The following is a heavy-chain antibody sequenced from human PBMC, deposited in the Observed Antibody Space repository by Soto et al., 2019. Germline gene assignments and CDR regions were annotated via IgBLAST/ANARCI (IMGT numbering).Heavy chain of an antibody. CDR2: ISYDGSNK. V-gene: IGHV3-30-3*01. J-gene: IGHJ4*02. Sequence: GGSLSLSCAASGFTFSSYAMHWVCQAPGKGLEWVAVISYDGSNKYYADSVKGRFTISRDNSKNTLYLQMNSLRAEDTAVYYCARDREVGATLPFDYWGQGTLVTVSS. D-gene: IGHD1-26*01. CDR1: GFTFSSYA. CDR3: ARDREVGATLPFDY.